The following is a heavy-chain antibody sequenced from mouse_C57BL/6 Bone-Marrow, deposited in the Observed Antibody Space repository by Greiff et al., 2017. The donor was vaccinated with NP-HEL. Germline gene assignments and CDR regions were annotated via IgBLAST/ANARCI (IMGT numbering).Heavy chain of an antibody. J-gene: IGHJ2*01. V-gene: IGHV1-72*01. Sequence: VQLQQPGAELVKPGASVKLSCKASGYTFTNYWMHWVKQRPGRGLEWIGRIDPNSGGTKYNEQFKSKATLPGDKPSSTAYMQLSSLPSEDSAFYYCARYYYGSGYFDYWGQGTTLTVSS. D-gene: IGHD1-1*01. CDR1: GYTFTNYW. CDR2: IDPNSGGT. CDR3: ARYYYGSGYFDY.